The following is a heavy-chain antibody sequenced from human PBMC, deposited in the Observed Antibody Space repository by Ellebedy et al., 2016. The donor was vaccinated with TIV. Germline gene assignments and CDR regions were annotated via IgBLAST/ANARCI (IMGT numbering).Heavy chain of an antibody. CDR3: AKGRGGVSDSSAPRYYFDY. CDR1: GFTFSSYA. D-gene: IGHD3-22*01. Sequence: PGGSLRLSCAASGFTFSSYAMSWVRQAPGKGLEWVSTISNTGSRTYYADSVKGRFIISRDNSKQTLYLQMNSLRAEDTAVYYCAKGRGGVSDSSAPRYYFDYWGLGTLVTVSS. CDR2: ISNTGSRT. J-gene: IGHJ4*02. V-gene: IGHV3-23*01.